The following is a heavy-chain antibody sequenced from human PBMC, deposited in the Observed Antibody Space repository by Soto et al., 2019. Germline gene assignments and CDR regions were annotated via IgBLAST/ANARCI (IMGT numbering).Heavy chain of an antibody. CDR3: ARPTAPYSSGWWVADYYYYGMDV. D-gene: IGHD6-19*01. J-gene: IGHJ6*02. Sequence: ASVKVSCKASGYTFTSYVMHWVRQAPGQRLEWMGWINAGNGNTKYSQKFQGRVTITRDTSASTAYMELSSLRSEDTAVYYCARPTAPYSSGWWVADYYYYGMDVWGQGTTVTVSS. CDR2: INAGNGNT. CDR1: GYTFTSYV. V-gene: IGHV1-3*01.